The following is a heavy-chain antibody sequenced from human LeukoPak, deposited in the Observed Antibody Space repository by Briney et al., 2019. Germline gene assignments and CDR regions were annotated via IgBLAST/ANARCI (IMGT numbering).Heavy chain of an antibody. V-gene: IGHV4-61*02. CDR1: GASISSGSYY. CDR3: ARSGIAAAGYHYYGLDV. J-gene: IGHJ6*02. Sequence: SQTLSLTCTVSGASISSGSYYWSWIRQPAGKGLEWIGRIYTSGSTNYNPSLKSRVTISVDTSKNQFSLKLSSVTAADTAVYYCARSGIAAAGYHYYGLDVWGQGTTVTVSS. D-gene: IGHD6-13*01. CDR2: IYTSGST.